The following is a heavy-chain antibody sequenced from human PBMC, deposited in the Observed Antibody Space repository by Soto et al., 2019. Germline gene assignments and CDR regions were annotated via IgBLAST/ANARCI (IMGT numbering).Heavy chain of an antibody. CDR1: GFTFSSYS. D-gene: IGHD3-16*01. CDR2: ISSSSSTI. V-gene: IGHV3-48*01. CDR3: ARVCYGPPDY. J-gene: IGHJ4*02. Sequence: EVQLVESGGGLVQPGGSPRLSCAASGFTFSSYSMNWVRQAPGKGLEWVSYISSSSSTIYYADSVKGRFTISRDNAKNSLYLQMNSLGAEETAVFYCARVCYGPPDYWGQETLGPVSS.